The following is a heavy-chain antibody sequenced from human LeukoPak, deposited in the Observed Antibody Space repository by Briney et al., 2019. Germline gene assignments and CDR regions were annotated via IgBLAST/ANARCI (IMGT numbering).Heavy chain of an antibody. Sequence: PSETLSLTCTVSGGSISSYYWSWIRQPAGKGLEWIGRIYTSGSTNYNPSLKSRVTMSVDTSKNQFSLKLSSVTAADTAVYYCARVYRYSSGWPIYYYYYYMDVWGKGTTVTVSS. D-gene: IGHD6-19*01. CDR3: ARVYRYSSGWPIYYYYYYMDV. V-gene: IGHV4-4*07. CDR2: IYTSGST. J-gene: IGHJ6*03. CDR1: GGSISSYY.